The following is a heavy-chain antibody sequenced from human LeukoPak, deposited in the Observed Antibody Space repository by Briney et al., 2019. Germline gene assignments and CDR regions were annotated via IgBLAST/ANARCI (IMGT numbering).Heavy chain of an antibody. D-gene: IGHD3-9*01. CDR1: GFTFSSYA. V-gene: IGHV3-30*14. J-gene: IGHJ4*02. CDR3: VKDGYDILSTPLHFDY. Sequence: GGSLRLSCAAPGFTFSSYAMHWVRQAPGKGLEWVAVISYDGSNKYYADSVTGRFTISRDNSKNTLYLQMSSLRAEDTAVYYCVKDGYDILSTPLHFDYWGQGTLVTVSS. CDR2: ISYDGSNK.